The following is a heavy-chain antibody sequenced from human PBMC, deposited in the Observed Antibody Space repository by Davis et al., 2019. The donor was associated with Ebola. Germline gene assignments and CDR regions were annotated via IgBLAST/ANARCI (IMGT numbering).Heavy chain of an antibody. V-gene: IGHV4-59*01. CDR1: GGSISSYY. Sequence: MPSETLSLTCTVSGGSISSYYWSWIRQPPRKGLEWIGYIYYSGSTNYNPSLKSRVTISVDTSKNQFSLKLSSVTAADTAVYYCASHSSGWVDYYYGMDVWGQGTTVTVSS. J-gene: IGHJ6*02. CDR2: IYYSGST. CDR3: ASHSSGWVDYYYGMDV. D-gene: IGHD6-19*01.